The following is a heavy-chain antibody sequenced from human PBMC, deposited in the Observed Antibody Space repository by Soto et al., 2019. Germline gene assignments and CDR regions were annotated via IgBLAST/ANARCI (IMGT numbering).Heavy chain of an antibody. CDR2: IWYDGSNK. D-gene: IGHD3-10*01. CDR1: GFTFSSYG. V-gene: IGHV3-33*01. Sequence: GGSLRLSCAASGFTFSSYGMHWVRQAPGKGLEWVAVIWYDGSNKYYADSVKGRFTISRDNSKNTLYLQMNSLRAEDTAVYYCARVGPGSRVVRDLIGYYGMDVWGQGTTVTVSS. CDR3: ARVGPGSRVVRDLIGYYGMDV. J-gene: IGHJ6*02.